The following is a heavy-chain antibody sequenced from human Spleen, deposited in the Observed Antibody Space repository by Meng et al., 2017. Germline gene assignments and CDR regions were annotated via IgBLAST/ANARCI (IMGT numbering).Heavy chain of an antibody. Sequence: SETLSLTCTVSGGSISSYYCSWIRQPPGKGLEWIGYIYYSGSTNYNPSLKSRVTISVDTSKNQFSLRWSSVTAADTAVYYCARGVPYDDLFTGYYMYVGAFDNWGQGTMVTVSS. CDR2: IYYSGST. CDR1: GGSISSYY. CDR3: ARGVPYDDLFTGYYMYVGAFDN. D-gene: IGHD3-9*01. V-gene: IGHV4-59*12. J-gene: IGHJ3*02.